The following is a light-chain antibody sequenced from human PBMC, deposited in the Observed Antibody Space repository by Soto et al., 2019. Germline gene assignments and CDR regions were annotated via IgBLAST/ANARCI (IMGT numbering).Light chain of an antibody. CDR1: QSVSRSG. CDR2: GAS. Sequence: EIVLAQSPGTLSLSPGERATLSCRAIQSVSRSGFAWYQQKPGQAPRLLIYGASSRATGIPDRFSGSGSGTDFTLTISRLEPEDFAVYYCQQYGSSPPITFGRGTRLEIK. V-gene: IGKV3-20*01. CDR3: QQYGSSPPIT. J-gene: IGKJ5*01.